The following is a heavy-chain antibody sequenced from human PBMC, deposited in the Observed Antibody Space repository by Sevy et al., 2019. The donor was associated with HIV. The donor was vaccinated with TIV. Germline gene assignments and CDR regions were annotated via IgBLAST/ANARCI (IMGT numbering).Heavy chain of an antibody. Sequence: GGSLRLSCAASGFTFSSYWMSWVRQAPGKGLEWVANIKQDGSEKYYVDSVKGRFTISRDNAKNSLYLQMNSLRAEDTAVYYCASPLGGSGSYYNSYWGQGTLVTVSS. V-gene: IGHV3-7*01. CDR1: GFTFSSYW. J-gene: IGHJ4*02. CDR2: IKQDGSEK. D-gene: IGHD3-10*01. CDR3: ASPLGGSGSYYNSY.